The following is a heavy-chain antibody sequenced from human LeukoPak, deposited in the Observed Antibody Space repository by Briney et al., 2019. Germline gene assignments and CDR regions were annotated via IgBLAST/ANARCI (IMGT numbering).Heavy chain of an antibody. CDR3: ARDKTGDYGDLNWFDP. CDR1: GGSISSYY. Sequence: SETLSLTCTVSGGSISSYYWSWMRQPAGKVLEWLGRIYSSGSTKYNPSLKIRVTMSVDTSKNQFSLKLSSVPAADTAVYYCARDKTGDYGDLNWFDPWGQGTLVTVSS. V-gene: IGHV4-4*07. J-gene: IGHJ5*02. CDR2: IYSSGST. D-gene: IGHD4-17*01.